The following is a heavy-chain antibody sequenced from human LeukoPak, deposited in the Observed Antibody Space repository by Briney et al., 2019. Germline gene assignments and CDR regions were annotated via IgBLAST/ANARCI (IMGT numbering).Heavy chain of an antibody. CDR2: LYHSERA. J-gene: IGHJ6*03. CDR1: GYSISNNYY. CDR3: ARQHDSYYYYYIDV. V-gene: IGHV4-38-2*01. Sequence: SEXLSLTCAVSGYSISNNYYWGWIRQPPGGGVEWIGSLYHSERANYSRYLRRGVSMSVDRSKNKVSLTLSFVTAADTAVYYCARQHDSYYYYYIDVWGSGTTVTVSS.